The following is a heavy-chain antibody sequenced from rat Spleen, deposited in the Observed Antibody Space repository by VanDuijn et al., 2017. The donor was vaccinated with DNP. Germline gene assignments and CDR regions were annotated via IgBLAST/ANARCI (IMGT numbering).Heavy chain of an antibody. D-gene: IGHD1-12*01. Sequence: EVQLVESGGGLVQPGRSLKLSCAASGFIFSNYYMAWVRQAPTKGLEWVATISYDGTSTYYRGSVQGRFTISRDNAKSTLYLQMDSLRSEDTATYYCTRHRTIMPYYYAMDAWGQGASVTVSS. CDR3: TRHRTIMPYYYAMDA. V-gene: IGHV5-7*01. CDR1: GFIFSNYY. J-gene: IGHJ4*01. CDR2: ISYDGTST.